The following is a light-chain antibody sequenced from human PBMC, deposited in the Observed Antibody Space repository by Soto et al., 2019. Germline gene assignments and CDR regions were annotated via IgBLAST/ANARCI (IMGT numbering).Light chain of an antibody. V-gene: IGKV3-15*01. J-gene: IGKJ4*01. CDR2: GVS. CDR3: QQYSQWPLT. Sequence: VMTQSPTTLSVSPGETATLSCRASHSVGSNLAWYQQNPGQAPRLLMYGVSTRATGIPARFGGSGSATEFTLTISSLQSEDFAVYYCQQYSQWPLTFGGGTKVDIK. CDR1: HSVGSN.